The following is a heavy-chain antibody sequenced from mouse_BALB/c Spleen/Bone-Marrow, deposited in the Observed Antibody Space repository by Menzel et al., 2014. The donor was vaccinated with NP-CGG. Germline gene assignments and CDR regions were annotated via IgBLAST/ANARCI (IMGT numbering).Heavy chain of an antibody. D-gene: IGHD4-1*01. CDR1: GYSFTSYW. Sequence: VQLQQSGPQLVRPGASVKIPCKASGYSFTSYWMHWVKQRPGQGLEWIGMIDPSDSETRLNQKFKDKATLTVDKSSSTAYMQLSSPTSEDSAVYYCARVWDEGSYAMDYWGQGTSVTVSS. J-gene: IGHJ4*01. V-gene: IGHV1S127*01. CDR3: ARVWDEGSYAMDY. CDR2: IDPSDSET.